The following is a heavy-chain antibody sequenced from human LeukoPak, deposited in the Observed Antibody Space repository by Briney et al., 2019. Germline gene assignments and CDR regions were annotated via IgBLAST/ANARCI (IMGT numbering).Heavy chain of an antibody. CDR2: ISGSGGST. J-gene: IGHJ4*02. V-gene: IGHV3-23*01. CDR3: AKDRRGDY. Sequence: GVSLRLYCAASGFTFRSYAMSWVRQALGKGLEWVSAISGSGGSTYYADSVKGRFTISRDNSKNTLYLQMNSLRAEDTAVYYCAKDRRGDYWGQGTLVTVSS. D-gene: IGHD3-16*01. CDR1: GFTFRSYA.